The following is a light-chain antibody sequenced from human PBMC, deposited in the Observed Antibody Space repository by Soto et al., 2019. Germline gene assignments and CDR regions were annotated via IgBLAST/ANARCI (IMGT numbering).Light chain of an antibody. Sequence: QSVLTQPASVSGSPGQSITISCTGTSSDVGGYNYVSWYQQHPGKAPKLMIYDVSNRPSGVSNRFSGSKSCNTASLTISGLQAEDEADYYCSSYTSRSTLGVFGGGTKLTVL. CDR1: SSDVGGYNY. J-gene: IGLJ2*01. CDR2: DVS. CDR3: SSYTSRSTLGV. V-gene: IGLV2-14*01.